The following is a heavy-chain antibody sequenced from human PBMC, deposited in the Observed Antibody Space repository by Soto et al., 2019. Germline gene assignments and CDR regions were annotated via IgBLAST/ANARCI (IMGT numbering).Heavy chain of an antibody. CDR2: ISYDGSNK. V-gene: IGHV3-30-3*01. CDR3: ARGRGGFGELLEGDYFDY. CDR1: GFTFSSYA. D-gene: IGHD3-10*01. Sequence: QVQLVESGGGVVQPGRSLRLSCAASGFTFSSYAMPWVRQAPGKGLEWVAVISYDGSNKYYADSVKGRFTISRDNSKNTLYLKMTSLRAEETAVYYCARGRGGFGELLEGDYFDYWGQGTLVTVSS. J-gene: IGHJ4*02.